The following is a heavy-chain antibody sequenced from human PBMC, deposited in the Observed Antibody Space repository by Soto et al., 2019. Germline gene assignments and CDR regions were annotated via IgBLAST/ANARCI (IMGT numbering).Heavy chain of an antibody. D-gene: IGHD6-19*01. J-gene: IGHJ3*02. CDR3: ARDRGQWLIPPPADAFDI. CDR2: ISAYNGNT. V-gene: IGHV1-18*01. CDR1: GYTFTSYG. Sequence: GASVEVSCKASGYTFTSYGIIWVRQAPGQGLEWMGWISAYNGNTNYAQKLQGRVTMTTDTSTSTAYMELRSLRSDDTAVYYCARDRGQWLIPPPADAFDIWGQGTMVTVSS.